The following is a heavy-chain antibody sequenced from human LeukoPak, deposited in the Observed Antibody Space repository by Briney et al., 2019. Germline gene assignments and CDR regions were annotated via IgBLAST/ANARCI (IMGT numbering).Heavy chain of an antibody. CDR3: AGLSIAAPAGY. J-gene: IGHJ4*02. CDR1: GFTFDDSG. CDR2: INSDGSST. Sequence: PGGSLRLSCTASGFTFDDSGMSWVRQAPGKGLVWVSRINSDGSSTSYADSVKGRFTISRDNAKNTLYLQMNSLRAEDTAVYYCAGLSIAAPAGYWGQGTLVTVSS. V-gene: IGHV3-74*01. D-gene: IGHD6-13*01.